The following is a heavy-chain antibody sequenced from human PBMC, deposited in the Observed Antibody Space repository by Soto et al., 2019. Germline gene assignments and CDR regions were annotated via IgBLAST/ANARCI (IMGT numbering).Heavy chain of an antibody. J-gene: IGHJ4*02. Sequence: SETLSLTCAVSGGSISSSNWWSWVRQPPGKGLEWIGEIYHSGSTNYNPSLKSRVTISVDKSKNQFSLKLSSVTAADSAVYYCARDGIAAAGYPFDYWGQGTLVTVSS. CDR3: ARDGIAAAGYPFDY. CDR2: IYHSGST. V-gene: IGHV4-4*02. CDR1: GGSISSSNW. D-gene: IGHD6-13*01.